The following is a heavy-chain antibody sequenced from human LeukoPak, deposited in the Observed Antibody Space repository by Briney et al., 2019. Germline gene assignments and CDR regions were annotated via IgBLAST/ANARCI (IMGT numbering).Heavy chain of an antibody. CDR2: IFPSGGEI. V-gene: IGHV3-23*01. Sequence: PGGSLRLSCAASGLIFDDYTMHWVRQAPGKGLEWVSSIFPSGGEIHYADSVRGRFTISRDNSKSTLSLQMNSLRAEDTAIYYCATYRQVLLPFESWGQGTLVTVSS. CDR1: GLIFDDYT. J-gene: IGHJ4*02. CDR3: ATYRQVLLPFES. D-gene: IGHD2-8*02.